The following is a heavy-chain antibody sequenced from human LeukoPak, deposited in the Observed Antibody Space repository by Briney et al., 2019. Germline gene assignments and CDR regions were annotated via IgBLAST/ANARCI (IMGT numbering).Heavy chain of an antibody. CDR1: GFTFSTYW. CDR3: ARGVTGDYGNLDC. CDR2: INTDGSST. J-gene: IGHJ4*02. Sequence: GGSLRLSCAVSGFTFSTYWMRWVRQAPGKGLVWVSHINTDGSSTTYADSVKGRFTISRDNAKNTLYLQMNSLRAEDTAVYYCARGVTGDYGNLDCWGQGALVTVSS. D-gene: IGHD4-17*01. V-gene: IGHV3-74*01.